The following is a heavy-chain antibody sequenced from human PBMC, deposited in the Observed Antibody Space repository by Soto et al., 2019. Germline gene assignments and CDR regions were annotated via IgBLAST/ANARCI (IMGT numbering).Heavy chain of an antibody. CDR3: ARVAEMGTVTKGYYYYRDV. J-gene: IGHJ6*03. Sequence: QVQQVQSGAEVKKPGSSVKVSCQASGDTFSRHTISWVRQAPGQGLEWMGRIIPILGIANYAQKFQGRVTITADKSTSTAYMDPRSLRSEDTAAYYCARVAEMGTVTKGYYYYRDVWGKWTTVTVSS. D-gene: IGHD4-17*01. CDR2: IIPILGIA. V-gene: IGHV1-69*02. CDR1: GDTFSRHT.